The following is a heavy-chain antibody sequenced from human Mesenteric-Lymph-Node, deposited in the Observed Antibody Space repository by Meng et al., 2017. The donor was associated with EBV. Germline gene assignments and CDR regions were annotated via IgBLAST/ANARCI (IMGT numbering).Heavy chain of an antibody. CDR3: AREGSGDGYNFDY. CDR2: ISPYNDNT. Sequence: QVQLVKSGAEVKKPGASVKVSCKPSGYTFPNYGISWVRQAPGQGLEWMGSISPYNDNTYDAEKFQGRVTMTTDTSTRTVYVELRSLRSDDTAVYYCAREGSGDGYNFDYWGQGTLVTVSS. V-gene: IGHV1-18*01. J-gene: IGHJ4*02. CDR1: GYTFPNYG. D-gene: IGHD5-24*01.